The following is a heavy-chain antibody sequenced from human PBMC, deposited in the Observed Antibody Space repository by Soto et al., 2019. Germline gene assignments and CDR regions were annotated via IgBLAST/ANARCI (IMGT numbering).Heavy chain of an antibody. CDR1: GCGFTSYW. CDR2: IYPGDSDT. J-gene: IGHJ6*02. Sequence: GESLKISCKGSGCGFTSYWISLVRQMPGKGLEWMGIIYPGDSDTKYSTSFQGQVTIPADKSISTAYLQWSGLKDSDTAMYYCASTTTHYYDSSGNYYGIDAWGQGTTVTVSS. CDR3: ASTTTHYYDSSGNYYGIDA. D-gene: IGHD3-22*01. V-gene: IGHV5-51*01.